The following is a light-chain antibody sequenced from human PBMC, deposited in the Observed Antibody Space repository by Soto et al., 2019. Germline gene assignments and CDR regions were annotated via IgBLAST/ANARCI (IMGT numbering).Light chain of an antibody. V-gene: IGKV1-39*01. CDR1: QSIISY. J-gene: IGKJ4*01. CDR3: QQSYSTPLT. CDR2: AAS. Sequence: DIQMTQSPSSLSASVGDRVIISCRASQSIISYLNWFRQKPGKAPKLLIYAASTLQSGVPPRFSGSGSGTDFTLTINSLQPEDFATYYCQQSYSTPLTFGGGTKVDLK.